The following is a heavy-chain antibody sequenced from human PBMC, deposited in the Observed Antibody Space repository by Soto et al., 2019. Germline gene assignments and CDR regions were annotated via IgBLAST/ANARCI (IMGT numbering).Heavy chain of an antibody. J-gene: IGHJ4*02. CDR3: ARGYQPMLPFDY. Sequence: ASVKVSCKASGNTLSSYSFTWVRQAPGKGFELLGGIIPILGTTDYAQKFQGRVTITADESTTTVYMELSGLTSEDTAMYYCARGYQPMLPFDYWGQGTLVTVSS. CDR1: GNTLSSYS. CDR2: IIPILGTT. V-gene: IGHV1-69*13. D-gene: IGHD2-2*01.